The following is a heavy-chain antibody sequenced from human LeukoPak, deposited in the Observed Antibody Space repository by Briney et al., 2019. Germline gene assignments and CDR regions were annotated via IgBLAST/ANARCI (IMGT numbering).Heavy chain of an antibody. CDR2: ISSSGSTI. J-gene: IGHJ6*02. D-gene: IGHD2-15*01. V-gene: IGHV3-48*03. CDR1: GSTFSSYE. Sequence: GGSLRLSCADSGSTFSSYEMNWVRQAPGKGLEWVSYISSSGSTIYYADSVKGRFTISRDNAKNSLYLQMNSLRAEDTAVYYCARAGSDIVVVVAAKEGMDVWGQGTTVTVSS. CDR3: ARAGSDIVVVVAAKEGMDV.